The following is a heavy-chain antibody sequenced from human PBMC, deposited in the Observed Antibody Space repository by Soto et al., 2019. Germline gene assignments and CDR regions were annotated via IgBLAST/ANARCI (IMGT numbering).Heavy chain of an antibody. CDR2: IKSKTDGGTT. CDR1: GFTFSNAW. Sequence: GGSLRLSCAASGFTFSNAWMSWVRQAPGKGLEWVGRIKSKTDGGTTDYAAPVKGRFTISRDDSKNTLYLQMNSLKTEDTAVYYCARGTDTAMATLNYYYYGMDVWGQGTTVTVSS. CDR3: ARGTDTAMATLNYYYYGMDV. D-gene: IGHD5-18*01. J-gene: IGHJ6*02. V-gene: IGHV3-15*01.